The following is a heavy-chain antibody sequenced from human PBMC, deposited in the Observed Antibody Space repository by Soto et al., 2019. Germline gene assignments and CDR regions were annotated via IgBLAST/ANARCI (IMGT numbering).Heavy chain of an antibody. CDR2: IDWDDDK. CDR3: ARTRSVGSWAFAY. V-gene: IGHV2-70*11. D-gene: IGHD2-15*01. Sequence: SGPTLVNPTQTLTLTCTFSGFSLSTSERCVSWIRQPPGKAPELLARIDWDDDKHYITSLETRLTISKDTSKNQVVLRMTNMDTVDTATYYCARTRSVGSWAFAYWGRGTLVTVSS. CDR1: GFSLSTSERC. J-gene: IGHJ4*02.